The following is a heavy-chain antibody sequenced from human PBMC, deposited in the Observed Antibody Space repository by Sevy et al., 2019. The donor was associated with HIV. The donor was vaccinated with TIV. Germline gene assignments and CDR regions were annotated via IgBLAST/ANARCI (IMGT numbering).Heavy chain of an antibody. Sequence: GGSLRLSCAASGFTFSNAWMSWVRQAPGKGLEWVGRIKSKTDGGTTDYAAPVKGRFTISRDDSTNTLYLQMNSLKSEDTAVYYCTTDADDTVHYYDCSDPLVWGQGTTVTASS. CDR3: TTDADDTVHYYDCSDPLV. CDR2: IKSKTDGGTT. CDR1: GFTFSNAW. J-gene: IGHJ6*02. D-gene: IGHD3-22*01. V-gene: IGHV3-15*01.